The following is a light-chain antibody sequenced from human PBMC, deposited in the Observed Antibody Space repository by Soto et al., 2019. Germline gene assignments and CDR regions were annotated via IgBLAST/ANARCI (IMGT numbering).Light chain of an antibody. J-gene: IGKJ1*01. CDR1: QSVSSY. CDR2: DAS. CDR3: QHRSNWPVT. Sequence: EIVLTQSPGTLSLSPGERATLSCRASQSVSSYLAWYQQKPGQAPRLLIYDASTRATGISAIFSGSGSGTDFTLTISSLEPEDFSVYYCQHRSNWPVTFVQGTRVEVK. V-gene: IGKV3-11*01.